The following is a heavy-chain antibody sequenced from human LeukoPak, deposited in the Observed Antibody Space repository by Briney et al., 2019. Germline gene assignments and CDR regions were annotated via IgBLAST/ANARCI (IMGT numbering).Heavy chain of an antibody. CDR3: ANLPL. J-gene: IGHJ4*02. Sequence: PGGSLRLSCATSGFTFSNYGMHWVRQAPGKGLEWVAVISYDGSNKYYADSVKGRFTISRDNSKNTLYLQMNSLRPEDAAVYYCANLPLWGQGILVTVSS. CDR2: ISYDGSNK. CDR1: GFTFSNYG. V-gene: IGHV3-30*18.